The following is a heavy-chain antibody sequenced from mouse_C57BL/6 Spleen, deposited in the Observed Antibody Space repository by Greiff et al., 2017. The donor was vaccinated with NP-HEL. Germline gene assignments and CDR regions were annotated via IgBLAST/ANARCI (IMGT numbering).Heavy chain of an antibody. CDR2: INPNNGGT. D-gene: IGHD2-4*01. Sequence: VQLQQSGPELVKPGASVKMSCKASGYTFTDYNMHWVKQSHGKSLEWIGYINPNNGGTSYNQKFKGKATLTVNKSSSTDYMELRSLTSEDSAVYYCARDYDHDGGYFDYWGQGTTLTVSS. J-gene: IGHJ2*01. CDR1: GYTFTDYN. V-gene: IGHV1-22*01. CDR3: ARDYDHDGGYFDY.